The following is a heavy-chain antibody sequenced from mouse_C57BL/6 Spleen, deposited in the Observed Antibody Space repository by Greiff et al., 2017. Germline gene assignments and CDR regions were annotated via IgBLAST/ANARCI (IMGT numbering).Heavy chain of an antibody. D-gene: IGHD1-1*01. J-gene: IGHJ4*01. CDR1: GFSFTSYG. CDR2: IWSDGST. Sequence: VKLMESGPGLVAPSQSLSITCTVSGFSFTSYGVHWVRQPPGTGLEWLVVIWSDGSTTSTSALKSRLSISKDNSKSQVFLEMNSLQADDTTMYYCAKPGAGDYDNCGSSYAMDYWGQGTSVTVSS. V-gene: IGHV2-6*03. CDR3: AKPGAGDYDNCGSSYAMDY.